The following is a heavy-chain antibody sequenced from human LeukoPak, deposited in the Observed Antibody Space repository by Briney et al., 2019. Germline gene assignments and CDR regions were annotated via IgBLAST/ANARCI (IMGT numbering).Heavy chain of an antibody. CDR1: GGTFSSYA. CDR2: IIPIFGTA. Sequence: SVKVSCKASGGTFSSYAISWVRQAPGQGLEWMGGIIPIFGTANYAQKFQGRVTITADESTSTAYMELSSLRSGDTAVYYCARDLGIGITGTTFNNWFDPWGQGTLVTVSS. V-gene: IGHV1-69*13. CDR3: ARDLGIGITGTTFNNWFDP. J-gene: IGHJ5*02. D-gene: IGHD1-7*01.